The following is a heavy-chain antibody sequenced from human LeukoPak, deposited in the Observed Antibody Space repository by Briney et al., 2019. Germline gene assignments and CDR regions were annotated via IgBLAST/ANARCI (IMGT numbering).Heavy chain of an antibody. CDR1: GFTFSDYY. J-gene: IGHJ5*02. CDR2: ISSSGSTI. Sequence: GGSLRLSCAASGFTFSDYYMSWIRQAPGKGLEWVSYISSSGSTIYYADSVKGRFTISRDNAKNSLYLQMNSLRAEDTAVYYCARDRGWWELPNWFDPWGQGTLVTVSS. D-gene: IGHD1-26*01. CDR3: ARDRGWWELPNWFDP. V-gene: IGHV3-11*04.